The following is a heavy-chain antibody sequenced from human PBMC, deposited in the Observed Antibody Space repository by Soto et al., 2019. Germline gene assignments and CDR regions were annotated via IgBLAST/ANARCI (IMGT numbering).Heavy chain of an antibody. V-gene: IGHV4-38-2*01. J-gene: IGHJ5*02. D-gene: IGHD2-2*02. Sequence: SETLSLTCAVSGYSISGGYSWGWIRQPPGKGLEWIGSISHSGSTYHNPSLKSRVTISVDTSKNQFSLKLSSVTAADTAVYYCASARQYCSSNSCYREGNLFDPWGQGTLVTVS. CDR1: GYSISGGYS. CDR2: ISHSGST. CDR3: ASARQYCSSNSCYREGNLFDP.